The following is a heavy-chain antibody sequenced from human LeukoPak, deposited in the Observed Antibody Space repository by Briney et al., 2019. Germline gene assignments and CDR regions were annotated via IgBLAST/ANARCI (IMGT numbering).Heavy chain of an antibody. CDR2: ISSSSSYI. Sequence: GGSLRLSCAASGFTFSSYSMNWVRQAPGKGLEWVSSISSSSSYIYYADSVKGRFTISRDNAKNSLYLQMNSLRAGDTAVYYCARESIAAAGLLDYWGQGTLVTVSS. CDR1: GFTFSSYS. J-gene: IGHJ4*02. V-gene: IGHV3-21*01. D-gene: IGHD6-13*01. CDR3: ARESIAAAGLLDY.